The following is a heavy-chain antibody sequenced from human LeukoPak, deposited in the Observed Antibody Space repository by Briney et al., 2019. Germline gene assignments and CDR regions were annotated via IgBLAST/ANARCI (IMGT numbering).Heavy chain of an antibody. CDR2: IWYDGSNK. CDR1: GFTFSSYG. D-gene: IGHD6-13*01. V-gene: IGHV3-33*06. CDR3: AKDKQQLRMRYFDY. J-gene: IGHJ4*02. Sequence: GRSLRLSCAASGFTFSSYGMHWVRQAPGKGLEWVAVIWYDGSNKYYADSVKGRFTISRDNSKNTLYLQMNSLRAEDTAVYYCAKDKQQLRMRYFDYWGQRTLVTVSS.